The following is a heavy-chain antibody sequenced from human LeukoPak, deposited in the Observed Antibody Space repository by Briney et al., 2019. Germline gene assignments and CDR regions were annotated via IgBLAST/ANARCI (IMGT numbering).Heavy chain of an antibody. Sequence: PGRSLRVSCAASGFTFSTYEMHWVRQAPGKGLEWAAVISSDGSSKYYTDSVEGRFTLSRDNSKNTLYLQVNSLRAEDTAVYYCARDRDCSSTTCLNAFDIWGQGTMVTVSS. V-gene: IGHV3-30*04. D-gene: IGHD2-2*01. J-gene: IGHJ3*02. CDR3: ARDRDCSSTTCLNAFDI. CDR1: GFTFSTYE. CDR2: ISSDGSSK.